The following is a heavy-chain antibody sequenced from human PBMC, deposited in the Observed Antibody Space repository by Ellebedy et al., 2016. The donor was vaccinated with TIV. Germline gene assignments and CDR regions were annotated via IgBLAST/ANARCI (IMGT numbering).Heavy chain of an antibody. Sequence: PGGSLRLSCAASGFTFSSYWMSWVRQAPGKGLEWVANIKQDGSEKHYVDSVTGRFTVSRDNAKNSLYLQMNSLRAEDTAVYFCARWRGFQSEFDYWGQGILVTVSS. CDR1: GFTFSSYW. D-gene: IGHD3-3*01. V-gene: IGHV3-7*01. J-gene: IGHJ4*02. CDR2: IKQDGSEK. CDR3: ARWRGFQSEFDY.